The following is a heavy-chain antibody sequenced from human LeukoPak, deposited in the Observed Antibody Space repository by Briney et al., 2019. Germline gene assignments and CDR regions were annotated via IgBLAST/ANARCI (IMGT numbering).Heavy chain of an antibody. V-gene: IGHV3-48*04. J-gene: IGHJ4*02. CDR2: ITSSGSGSVI. CDR3: AGELVVRGVITKGKFDY. D-gene: IGHD3-10*01. Sequence: PGGSLRLSCAASGFTFSSYSMNWVRQAPGKGLECVSYITSSGSGSVIYYADSVKGRFTISRDNAKNSLYLQMNSLRSEDTAVYYCAGELVVRGVITKGKFDYWGQGTLVTVSS. CDR1: GFTFSSYS.